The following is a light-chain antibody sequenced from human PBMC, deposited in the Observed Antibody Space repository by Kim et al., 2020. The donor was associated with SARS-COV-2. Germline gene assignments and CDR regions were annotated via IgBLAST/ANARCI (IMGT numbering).Light chain of an antibody. CDR3: AAWDDSLSGRV. J-gene: IGLJ3*02. CDR2: RNN. CDR1: SSNIGINY. V-gene: IGLV1-47*01. Sequence: GQRGTIPCSGSSSNIGINYVYWYQQLPGTAPKLLIYRNNQRPSGVPDRFSGSKSGTSASLAISGLRSEDEADYYCAAWDDSLSGRVFGGGTQLTVL.